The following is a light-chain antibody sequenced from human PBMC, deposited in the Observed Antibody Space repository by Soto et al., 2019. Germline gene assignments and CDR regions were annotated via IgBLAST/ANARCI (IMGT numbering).Light chain of an antibody. CDR1: QSITSNF. V-gene: IGKV3-20*01. CDR3: QQYGTSLSIT. CDR2: GAS. Sequence: EIVLTQSPGTLSLSPGERATLSYRASQSITSNFLAWYQKKPGQSPMLLIYGASRRAKGIPDRFSGSGSGTDFSLTISRLEPEDFAVYYCQQYGTSLSITFGQGTRLDI. J-gene: IGKJ5*01.